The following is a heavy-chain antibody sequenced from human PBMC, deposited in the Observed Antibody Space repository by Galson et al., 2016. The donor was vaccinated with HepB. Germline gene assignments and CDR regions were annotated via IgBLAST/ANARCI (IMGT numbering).Heavy chain of an antibody. CDR2: ISYDGSNK. CDR3: AREDSTIAAASFDY. J-gene: IGHJ4*02. CDR1: GFTFSSYG. D-gene: IGHD6-13*01. Sequence: SLRLSCAASGFTFSSYGMHWVRQAPGKGLEWVAFISYDGSNKKYADSVKGRFTIPRDNSKTTLYLQMNSLRAEDTAVYYCAREDSTIAAASFDYWGQGTLVTVSS. V-gene: IGHV3-30*03.